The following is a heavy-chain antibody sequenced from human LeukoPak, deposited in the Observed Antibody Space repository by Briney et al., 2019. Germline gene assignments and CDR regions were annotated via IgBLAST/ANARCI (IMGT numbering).Heavy chain of an antibody. CDR3: AKVATPNTLDAFDI. V-gene: IGHV3-23*01. D-gene: IGHD1/OR15-1a*01. J-gene: IGHJ3*02. CDR1: GFTFSSYG. CDR2: VSLSGDNM. Sequence: PGGSLRLSCSASGFTFSSYGMSWVRQAPGKGLEWVSVVSLSGDNMFHADSVKGRFTISRDNSKNTVYLQMDSLRVDDTAVYYCAKVATPNTLDAFDIWGQGTMVTVSS.